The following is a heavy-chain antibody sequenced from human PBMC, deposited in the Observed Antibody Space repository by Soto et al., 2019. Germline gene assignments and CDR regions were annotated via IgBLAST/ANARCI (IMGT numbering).Heavy chain of an antibody. CDR2: INPSVGST. CDR3: ARVRSKGDGFDH. J-gene: IGHJ4*02. D-gene: IGHD3-10*01. CDR1: GYFFASYS. Sequence: ASVKVSCKASGYFFASYSMHWVRQAPGQGLEWMGMINPSVGSTSYVEKFQGRVTMTRDTSTSTVYMELSSLRSDDTAVYYCARVRSKGDGFDHWGQGTLVTVSS. V-gene: IGHV1-46*01.